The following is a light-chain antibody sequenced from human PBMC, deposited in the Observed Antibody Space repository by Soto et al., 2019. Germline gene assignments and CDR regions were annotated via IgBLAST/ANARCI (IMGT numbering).Light chain of an antibody. J-gene: IGKJ1*01. Sequence: EIVLTQSPATLSLSPGERATLSCGASQSVNSNNLAWYQQKPGLAPRLLIYDVSNRASGIPDRFSGSGSGTDFTLTISRLELEDFAVYYCQCYDNSPTFGPGTKVDIK. CDR1: QSVNSNN. V-gene: IGKV3D-20*01. CDR2: DVS. CDR3: QCYDNSPT.